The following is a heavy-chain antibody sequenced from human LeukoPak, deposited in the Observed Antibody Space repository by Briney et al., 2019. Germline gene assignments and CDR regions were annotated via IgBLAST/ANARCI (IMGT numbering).Heavy chain of an antibody. J-gene: IGHJ4*02. CDR3: ARYQARVGALDY. V-gene: IGHV1-24*01. D-gene: IGHD1-26*01. CDR2: FDPEDGET. CDR1: GYTLTELS. Sequence: ASVKVSCKVSGYTLTELSMHWVRQAPGKGLEWMGGFDPEDGETIYAQKFQGRVTMTEDTSTDTAYMELSSLRSEDTAVYYCARYQARVGALDYWGQGTLVTVSS.